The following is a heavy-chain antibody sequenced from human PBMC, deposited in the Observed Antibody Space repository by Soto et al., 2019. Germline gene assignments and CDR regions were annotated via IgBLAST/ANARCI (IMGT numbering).Heavy chain of an antibody. CDR2: ISSNGVTS. J-gene: IGHJ3*01. Sequence: GGSLRLSCAASGFTFSSYAMQWVRQAPGKGLEYVSAISSNGVTSYYANSVRGRFTISRDNSKNTLFLQMGSLRAEDMAVYYCAHLFGSSSVWGQGTMVNVS. D-gene: IGHD6-6*01. CDR1: GFTFSSYA. V-gene: IGHV3-64*01. CDR3: AHLFGSSSV.